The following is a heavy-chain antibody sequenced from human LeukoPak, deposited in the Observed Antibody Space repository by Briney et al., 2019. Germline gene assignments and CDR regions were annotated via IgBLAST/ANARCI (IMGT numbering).Heavy chain of an antibody. CDR3: ARVTFGDATNWFDP. CDR1: GFTFSGYS. V-gene: IGHV3-21*01. D-gene: IGHD3-10*01. Sequence: GGSLRLSCAASGFTFSGYSMNWVRQAPGKGLEWVSSISSSSSYIYYADSVKGRFTITRDNAKNSLYLQMNSLRAEDTAVYYCARVTFGDATNWFDPWGQGTLVTVSS. J-gene: IGHJ5*02. CDR2: ISSSSSYI.